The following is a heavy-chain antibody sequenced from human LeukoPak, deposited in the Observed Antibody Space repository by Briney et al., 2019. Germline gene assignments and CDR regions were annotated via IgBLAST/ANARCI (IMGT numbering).Heavy chain of an antibody. Sequence: GGSPRLSCAASGFTFSSYAMSWVRQAPGKGLEWVSAISGSGGSTYYADSVKGRFTISRDNAKNTLYLQMNRLRAEDTAIYYCAKEEGIAVAGICSFHRACAPWGQRTLVTVSS. J-gene: IGHJ5*02. V-gene: IGHV3-23*01. CDR1: GFTFSSYA. CDR2: ISGSGGST. CDR3: AKEEGIAVAGICSFHRACAP. D-gene: IGHD6-19*01.